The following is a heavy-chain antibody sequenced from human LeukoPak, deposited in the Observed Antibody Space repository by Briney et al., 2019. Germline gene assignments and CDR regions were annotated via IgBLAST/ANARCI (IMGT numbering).Heavy chain of an antibody. CDR1: GGSISSYY. V-gene: IGHV4-59*12. J-gene: IGHJ4*02. CDR3: ASKRAAEYYFDY. CDR2: IYYSGST. D-gene: IGHD1-14*01. Sequence: PSETLSLTCTVSGGSISSYYWSWIRQPPGKGLEWIGYIYYSGSTNYNPSLKSRVTISVDTSKNQFSLKLSSVTAADTAVYYCASKRAAEYYFDYWGQGTLVTVSA.